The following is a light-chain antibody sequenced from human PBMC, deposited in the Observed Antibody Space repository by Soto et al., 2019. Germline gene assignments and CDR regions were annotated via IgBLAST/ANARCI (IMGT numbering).Light chain of an antibody. CDR2: EVS. J-gene: IGLJ2*01. CDR3: TSYATTSTLV. CDR1: NNDVGDYNY. Sequence: QSALTQPASVSGSPGQSITIACTGTNNDVGDYNYVSWYQQHPDKAPKLIIYEVSNRHSGVSSRFSASKSGNTASLTVSGLQAEDEADYYCTSYATTSTLVFGGGTKLTVL. V-gene: IGLV2-14*01.